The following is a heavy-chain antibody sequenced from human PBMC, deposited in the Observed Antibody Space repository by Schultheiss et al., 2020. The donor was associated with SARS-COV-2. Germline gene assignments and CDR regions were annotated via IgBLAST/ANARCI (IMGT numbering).Heavy chain of an antibody. V-gene: IGHV4-31*03. D-gene: IGHD4-17*01. CDR1: GGSISSGGYY. J-gene: IGHJ4*02. Sequence: SETLSLTCTVSGGSISSGGYYWSWIRQHPGKGLEWIGYIYHSGSTYYNPSLKSRVTISVDTSKNQFSLKLSSVTAADTAVYYCTRRTRDGDLPTDYWGQGTLVTVSS. CDR3: TRRTRDGDLPTDY. CDR2: IYHSGST.